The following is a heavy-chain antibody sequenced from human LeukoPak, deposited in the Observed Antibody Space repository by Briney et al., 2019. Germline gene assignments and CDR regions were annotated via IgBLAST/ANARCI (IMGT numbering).Heavy chain of an antibody. Sequence: SETLSLTCSVSGGSISSSSYYWGWIRQPPGKGLEWIGSTYYSGSTYYNPSLQSRVIMSLDTSKNQFSLKLSSVTAADTAVYYCARDPYYYDTSGYYLHWYFDLWGRGTLVTVSS. CDR1: GGSISSSSYY. V-gene: IGHV4-39*07. J-gene: IGHJ2*01. D-gene: IGHD3-22*01. CDR2: TYYSGST. CDR3: ARDPYYYDTSGYYLHWYFDL.